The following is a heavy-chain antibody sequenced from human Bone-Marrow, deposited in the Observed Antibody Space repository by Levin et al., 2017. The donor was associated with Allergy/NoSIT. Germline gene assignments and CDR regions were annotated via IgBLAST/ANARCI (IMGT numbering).Heavy chain of an antibody. D-gene: IGHD1-1*01. CDR1: GFTISSNY. CDR2: IYSGGST. Sequence: GGSLRLSCAASGFTISSNYMSWVRQAPGKGLEWVSVIYSGGSTYYADSVKGRFTISRDNSKNTLYLQMNSLRAEDTAVYYCAREIGSGTSADAFDIWGQGTMVTVSS. CDR3: AREIGSGTSADAFDI. V-gene: IGHV3-53*01. J-gene: IGHJ3*02.